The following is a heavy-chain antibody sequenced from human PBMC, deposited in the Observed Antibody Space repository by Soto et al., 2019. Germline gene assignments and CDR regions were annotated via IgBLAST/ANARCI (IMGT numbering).Heavy chain of an antibody. CDR1: GFTFDDYA. V-gene: IGHV3-9*01. CDR2: ISWNSGSI. D-gene: IGHD6-13*01. J-gene: IGHJ6*02. CDR3: AKVLQSSSWSILGGMDV. Sequence: EVQLVESGGGLVQPGRSLRLSCAASGFTFDDYAMHWVRQAPGKGLEWVSGISWNSGSIGYADSVKGRFTISRDNPKNSLYLPMNSLRAEDTALYYCAKVLQSSSWSILGGMDVWGQGTTVTVSS.